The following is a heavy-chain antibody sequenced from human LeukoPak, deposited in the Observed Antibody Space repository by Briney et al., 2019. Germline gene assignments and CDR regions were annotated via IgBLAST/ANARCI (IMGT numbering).Heavy chain of an antibody. CDR3: ARDLAAAQYYFDY. V-gene: IGHV3-74*01. J-gene: IGHJ4*02. D-gene: IGHD6-13*01. Sequence: GGSLRLSCAASGFTFSSYWMHWVRQAPGKGLVWVSHINTDGRSISYADSVKGRFTVSRDNAKNTLYLQMNSLRADDTAVYYCARDLAAAQYYFDYWGQGILVTVSS. CDR1: GFTFSSYW. CDR2: INTDGRSI.